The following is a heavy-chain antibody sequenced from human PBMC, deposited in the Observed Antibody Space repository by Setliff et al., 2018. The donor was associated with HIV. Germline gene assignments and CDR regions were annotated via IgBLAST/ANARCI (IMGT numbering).Heavy chain of an antibody. D-gene: IGHD5-18*01. CDR3: ARQVGSQYSYWAYYFDS. Sequence: SETLSLTCAVSGYSISSGYFWGWIRQPPGKGLEWIGSLYHSGANFYNPSLKSRVTISLDTSTNRFSLKLNSVTAADTAIYYCARQVGSQYSYWAYYFDSWGQGALVTVSS. CDR2: LYHSGAN. V-gene: IGHV4-38-2*01. CDR1: GYSISSGYF. J-gene: IGHJ4*02.